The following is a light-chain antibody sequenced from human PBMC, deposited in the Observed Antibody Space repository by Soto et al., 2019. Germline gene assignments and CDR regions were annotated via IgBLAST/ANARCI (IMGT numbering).Light chain of an antibody. V-gene: IGKV3-20*01. CDR3: QQYDTSPRT. CDR1: PSLGSGY. CDR2: AAS. Sequence: ENVLTESPRPLAFTTRDRATPSCRTSPSLGSGYLAWYQQKPGQAPRILIYAASTTATGIPDRFSGSGSGTDFSLTISSLEPEDFAVYYCQQYDTSPRTFGQGTKVDI. J-gene: IGKJ1*01.